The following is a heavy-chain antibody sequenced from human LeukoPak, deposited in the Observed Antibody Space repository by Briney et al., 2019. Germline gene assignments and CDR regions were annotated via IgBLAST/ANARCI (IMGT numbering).Heavy chain of an antibody. CDR2: ISGSGGST. CDR3: NYYDSSGYYKVFDY. V-gene: IGHV3-23*01. CDR1: GFTFSSYG. D-gene: IGHD3-22*01. Sequence: GGTLRLSCAASGFTFSSYGMSWVRQAPGKGLEWVSAISGSGGSTYYADSVKGRFTISRDNSKNTLYLQMNSLRAEDTAVYYCNYYDSSGYYKVFDYWGQGTLVTVSS. J-gene: IGHJ4*02.